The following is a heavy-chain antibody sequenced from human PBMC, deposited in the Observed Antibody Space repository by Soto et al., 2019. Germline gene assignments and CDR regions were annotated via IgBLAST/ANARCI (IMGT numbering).Heavy chain of an antibody. CDR2: ISYDGSNK. CDR1: GFTFSSYA. D-gene: IGHD5-12*01. Sequence: GRSLRLSCAASGFTFSSYAMHWVRQAPGKGLEWVAVISYDGSNKYYADSVKGRFTISRDNSKNTLYLQMNSLRAEDTAVYYCARSPPVEMATITLDYWGQGTLVTVSS. CDR3: ARSPPVEMATITLDY. J-gene: IGHJ4*02. V-gene: IGHV3-30-3*01.